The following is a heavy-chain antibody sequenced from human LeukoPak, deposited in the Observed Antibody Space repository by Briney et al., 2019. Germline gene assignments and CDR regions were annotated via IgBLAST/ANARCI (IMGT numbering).Heavy chain of an antibody. J-gene: IGHJ5*02. CDR1: GGSISTYY. D-gene: IGHD2-21*02. CDR2: IYHSGST. V-gene: IGHV4-59*12. CDR3: ARTPTYCGGDCYYFDP. Sequence: SETLSLTCTVSGGSISTYYWNWIRQPPGKGLEWIGYIYHSGSTNYNPSLKSRVTISVDRSKNQFSLKLSSVTAADTAIYFCARTPTYCGGDCYYFDPWGQGTLVTVSS.